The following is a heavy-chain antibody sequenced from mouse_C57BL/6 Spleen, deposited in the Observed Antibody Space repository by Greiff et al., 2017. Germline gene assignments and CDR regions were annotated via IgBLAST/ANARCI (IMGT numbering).Heavy chain of an antibody. D-gene: IGHD4-1*01. V-gene: IGHV1-50*01. J-gene: IGHJ2*01. Sequence: VQLQQPGAELVKPGASVKLSCKASGYTFTSYWMQWVKQRPGQGLEWIGEIDPSDSYTNYNQKFKGKATMTVDTSSSTAYMQRSSLTSEDSAVYYCARGVWDDGYWGQGTTLTVSS. CDR3: ARGVWDDGY. CDR2: IDPSDSYT. CDR1: GYTFTSYW.